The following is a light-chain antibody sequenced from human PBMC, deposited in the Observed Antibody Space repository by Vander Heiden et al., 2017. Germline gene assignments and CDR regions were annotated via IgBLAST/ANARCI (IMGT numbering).Light chain of an antibody. CDR3: NSRDSSGNHLV. CDR2: GKN. J-gene: IGLJ3*02. Sequence: SSELTQDPAVSVALGQTVRITCQGDSLRSYYASWYQQKPGQAPILVIYGKNSRPSGIPDRFSDSSSGSTTSLIITGAQAEDEAVYYCNSRDSSGNHLVFGGGTKLTVL. V-gene: IGLV3-19*01. CDR1: SLRSYY.